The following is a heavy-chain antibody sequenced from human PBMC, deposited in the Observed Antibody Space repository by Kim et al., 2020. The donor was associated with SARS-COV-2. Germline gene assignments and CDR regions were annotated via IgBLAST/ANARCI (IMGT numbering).Heavy chain of an antibody. D-gene: IGHD3-3*01. CDR1: GGSFSGYY. Sequence: SETLSLTCAVYGGSFSGYYWSWIRQPPGKGLEWIGEINHSGSTNYNPSLKSRVTISVDTSKNQFSLKLSSVTAADTAVYYCARGPYTIFGKYYYYYGMDVWGQGTTVTVSS. V-gene: IGHV4-34*01. CDR3: ARGPYTIFGKYYYYYGMDV. CDR2: INHSGST. J-gene: IGHJ6*02.